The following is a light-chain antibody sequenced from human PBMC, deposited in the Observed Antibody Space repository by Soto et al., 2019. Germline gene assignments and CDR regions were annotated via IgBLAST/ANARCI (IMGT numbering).Light chain of an antibody. CDR3: QSYDGSLSGSV. CDR1: SSNTGAGYD. V-gene: IGLV1-40*01. Sequence: QSVLTQPPSVSGAPGQRVTISCTGSSSNTGAGYDVHWYQQVPGTAPKLLIYGNTKRPSGAPDRFSGSKSGTSASLAITGLQAEDEADYYCQSYDGSLSGSVFGGGTKVTVL. J-gene: IGLJ2*01. CDR2: GNT.